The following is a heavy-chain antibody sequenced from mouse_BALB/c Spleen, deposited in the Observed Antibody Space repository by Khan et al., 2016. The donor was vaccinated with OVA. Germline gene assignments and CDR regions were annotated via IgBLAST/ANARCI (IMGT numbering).Heavy chain of an antibody. CDR2: VDPESGNT. CDR1: GFNIKDTY. CDR3: SCPIYYDVAMDY. V-gene: IGHV14-3*02. D-gene: IGHD1-1*01. Sequence: VQLKESGAELVKPGASVKLSCTASGFNIKDTYIHWEKQRPEQGLEWIGRVDPESGNTKYEPKFQGKASISADISSNTAYLQLNSLTSEDTAVYFCSCPIYYDVAMDYWGHGTSVTVSS. J-gene: IGHJ4*01.